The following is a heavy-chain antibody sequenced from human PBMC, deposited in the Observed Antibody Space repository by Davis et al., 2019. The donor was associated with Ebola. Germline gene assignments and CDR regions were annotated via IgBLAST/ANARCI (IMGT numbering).Heavy chain of an antibody. D-gene: IGHD3-3*01. CDR3: AKDLRGMIFGVVITN. J-gene: IGHJ4*02. CDR2: ISSSSSTI. V-gene: IGHV3-48*01. Sequence: GGSLRLSCAASGFTFSSYSMNWVRQAPGKGLEWVSYISSSSSTIYYADSVKGRFTISRDNAKNSLYLQMNSLRAEDTAVYYCAKDLRGMIFGVVITNWGQGTLVTVSS. CDR1: GFTFSSYS.